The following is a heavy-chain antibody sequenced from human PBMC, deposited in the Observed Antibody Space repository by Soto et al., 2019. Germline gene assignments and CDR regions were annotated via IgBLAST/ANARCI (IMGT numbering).Heavy chain of an antibody. D-gene: IGHD3-16*01. Sequence: QVQLVQSGAEVTKPGSSVKVSCKASGGPFSSYAISWVRQAPGQGLEWMGGIIPIFGTANYAQKFQGIVTITADESTSTAYMELSSLRSEDTAVYDCAGFGLQVNCDHWGQGTLVPVSS. CDR1: GGPFSSYA. CDR3: AGFGLQVNCDH. J-gene: IGHJ4*02. CDR2: IIPIFGTA. V-gene: IGHV1-69*12.